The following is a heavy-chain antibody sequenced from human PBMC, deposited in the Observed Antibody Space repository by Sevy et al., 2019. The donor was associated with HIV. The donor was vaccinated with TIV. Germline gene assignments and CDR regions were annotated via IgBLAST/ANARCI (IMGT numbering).Heavy chain of an antibody. CDR2: ISSSSSTI. V-gene: IGHV3-48*02. J-gene: IGHJ2*01. Sequence: GGSLRLSCAAYGFTFSSYSMNWVRQAPGKGLEWVSYISSSSSTIYYADSVKGRFTISRDNAKNSLYLQMNSLRDEDTAVYYCARSIYSYGDYSNWYFDLWGRRTMVTVSS. CDR1: GFTFSSYS. D-gene: IGHD4-17*01. CDR3: ARSIYSYGDYSNWYFDL.